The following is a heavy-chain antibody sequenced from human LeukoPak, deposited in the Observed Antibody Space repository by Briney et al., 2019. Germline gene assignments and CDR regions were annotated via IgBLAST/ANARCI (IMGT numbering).Heavy chain of an antibody. CDR3: ARDGGHIGYDHAMDL. CDR1: GFTFSDFG. D-gene: IGHD5-12*01. Sequence: PGGSLRLSCAASGFTFSDFGIHWVRQPPGKGLEWVAVIWNDGIHKYYADSVKGRFTISRDNSKNTLFLQMNSLRADDTAVYYCARDGGHIGYDHAMDLWGQGTMVTVSS. CDR2: IWNDGIHK. V-gene: IGHV3-33*01. J-gene: IGHJ3*01.